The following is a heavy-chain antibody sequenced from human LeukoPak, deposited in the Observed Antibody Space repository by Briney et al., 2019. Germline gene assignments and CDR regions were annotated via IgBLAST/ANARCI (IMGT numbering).Heavy chain of an antibody. CDR2: IWYDGSNK. CDR3: ARGKLQWVDY. Sequence: GSLRLSCAASGFTFSSYGMHWVRQAPGKGLERVAVIWYDGSNKYYADSVKGRFTISRDNSKNTLYLQMNSLRAEDTAVYYCARGKLQWVDYWGQGTLVTVSS. J-gene: IGHJ4*02. D-gene: IGHD1-26*01. CDR1: GFTFSSYG. V-gene: IGHV3-33*08.